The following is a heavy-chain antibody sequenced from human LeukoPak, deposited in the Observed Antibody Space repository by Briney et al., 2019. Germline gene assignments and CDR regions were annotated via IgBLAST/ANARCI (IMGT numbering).Heavy chain of an antibody. CDR2: ISSSGSTI. J-gene: IGHJ4*02. CDR1: GFTFSSYE. CDR3: ARGKSVGLDY. Sequence: PGGFLRLSCAASGFTFSSYEMNWVRQAPGKGLEWVSYISSSGSTIYYADSVKGRFTISRDNAKNSLYLQMNSLRAEDTAVYYCARGKSVGLDYWGQGTLVTVSS. V-gene: IGHV3-48*03. D-gene: IGHD2-15*01.